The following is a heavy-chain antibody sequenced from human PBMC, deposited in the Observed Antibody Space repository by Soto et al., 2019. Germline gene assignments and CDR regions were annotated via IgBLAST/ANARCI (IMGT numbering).Heavy chain of an antibody. Sequence: PWGPLRLSCAASGFTVSSNYMSWVRQAPGKGLEWVSVIYSGGSTYYADSVKGRFTISRDNSKNTLYLQMNSLRAEDTAVYYCARDSGYSGDYYFDYWGQGTLVTVS. CDR2: IYSGGST. D-gene: IGHD5-12*01. CDR1: GFTVSSNY. V-gene: IGHV3-53*01. J-gene: IGHJ4*02. CDR3: ARDSGYSGDYYFDY.